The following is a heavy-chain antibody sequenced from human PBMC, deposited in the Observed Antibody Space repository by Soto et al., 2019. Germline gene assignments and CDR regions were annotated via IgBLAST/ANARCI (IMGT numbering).Heavy chain of an antibody. D-gene: IGHD5-12*01. V-gene: IGHV3-11*01. CDR1: GFTFSDYY. Sequence: GGSLRLSGAASGFTFSDYYMSWVRQAPGKGLEWVSHISSGGRTIYYADSVKGRFTISRDNAKNSLYLQLHSLRADDTAVYYCARGNKWLQSHFDFWGRGTLVTVSS. CDR3: ARGNKWLQSHFDF. CDR2: ISSGGRTI. J-gene: IGHJ4*02.